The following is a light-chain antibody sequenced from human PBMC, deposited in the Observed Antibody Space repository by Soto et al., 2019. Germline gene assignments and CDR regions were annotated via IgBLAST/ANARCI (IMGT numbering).Light chain of an antibody. CDR1: QSMSTY. V-gene: IGKV1-39*01. J-gene: IGKJ2*01. CDR3: QKSYSSPQT. CDR2: DAS. Sequence: DIQMTQSPSSLSASIGDRVTISCRASQSMSTYLNWYQQKSGRPPKVLIFDASTLQSGVPSRFSGSGSGTEFTLTISSLQPEDFASYFCQKSYSSPQTFGHGTKVEI.